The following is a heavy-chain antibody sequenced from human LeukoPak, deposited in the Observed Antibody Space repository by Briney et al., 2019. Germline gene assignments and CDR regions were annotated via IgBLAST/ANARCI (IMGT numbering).Heavy chain of an antibody. CDR1: GFTFSSYG. V-gene: IGHV3-23*01. CDR3: ASTRGYSYGAVDP. D-gene: IGHD5-18*01. CDR2: ISGSGGST. J-gene: IGHJ5*02. Sequence: PGGSLRLSCAASGFTFSSYGMSWVRQAPGKGLEWVSAISGSGGSTYYADSVKGRFTTSRDNSKNTLYLQMNSLRAEDTAVYYCASTRGYSYGAVDPWGQGTLVTVSS.